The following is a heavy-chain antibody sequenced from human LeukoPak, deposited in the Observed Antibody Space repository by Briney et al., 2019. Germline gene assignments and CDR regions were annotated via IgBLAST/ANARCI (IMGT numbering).Heavy chain of an antibody. Sequence: GESLKISCKGSGYSFTSYWIGWVRQMPGKGLEWMGIIYPGDSDTRYSPSFQGQVTISADKSISTAYLQWSSLKASDTAMYYCARHIAPNYDFWSRSHSSNWFDPWGQGTLVTVSS. CDR3: ARHIAPNYDFWSRSHSSNWFDP. J-gene: IGHJ5*02. V-gene: IGHV5-51*01. CDR2: IYPGDSDT. D-gene: IGHD3-3*01. CDR1: GYSFTSYW.